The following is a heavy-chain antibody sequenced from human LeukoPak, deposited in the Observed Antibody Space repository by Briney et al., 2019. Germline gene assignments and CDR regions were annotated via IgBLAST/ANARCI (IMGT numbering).Heavy chain of an antibody. Sequence: GGSLRLSCAASGFTFSDYWMHWVRQVPGQGLVWVSRINVDETTTVSADSVKGRFTISRDNAKNTVYLQMNNLRAEDAAVYYCVRSRQGYSYGLNWGQGTLVTVSS. V-gene: IGHV3-74*01. CDR2: INVDETTT. J-gene: IGHJ4*02. D-gene: IGHD5-18*01. CDR1: GFTFSDYW. CDR3: VRSRQGYSYGLN.